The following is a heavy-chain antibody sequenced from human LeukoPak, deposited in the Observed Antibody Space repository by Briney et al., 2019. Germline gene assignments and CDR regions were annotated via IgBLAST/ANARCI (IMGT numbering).Heavy chain of an antibody. V-gene: IGHV1-2*02. D-gene: IGHD3-22*01. Sequence: GASVKVSCKASGYTFTGYYMHWVRQAPGQGLEWMGWINPNSGGTNYAQKFQGRVTMTRDTSISTVYMELSRLRSDDTAVYYCARVDVRYSSGYYSFQRWGQGTLVTVSS. CDR1: GYTFTGYY. CDR3: ARVDVRYSSGYYSFQR. CDR2: INPNSGGT. J-gene: IGHJ1*01.